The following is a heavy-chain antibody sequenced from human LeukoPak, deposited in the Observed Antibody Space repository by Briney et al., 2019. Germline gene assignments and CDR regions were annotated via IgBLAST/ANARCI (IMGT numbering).Heavy chain of an antibody. V-gene: IGHV3-7*01. CDR2: IKQDGSEE. CDR1: GFTFSHSW. Sequence: GGSLRLSCAASGFTFSHSWMNWVRQAPRKGLEWVASIKQDGSEEYYVDSVKGRFTISRDTAKNSLYLQMNSLRAEDTAVYYCARDRYSSSKIDYWGQGTLVTVSS. J-gene: IGHJ4*02. D-gene: IGHD6-13*01. CDR3: ARDRYSSSKIDY.